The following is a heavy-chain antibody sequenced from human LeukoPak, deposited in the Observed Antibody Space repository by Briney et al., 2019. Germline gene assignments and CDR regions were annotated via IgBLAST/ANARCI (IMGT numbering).Heavy chain of an antibody. CDR2: INHSGST. CDR1: GGSFSGCY. J-gene: IGHJ4*02. V-gene: IGHV4-34*01. D-gene: IGHD3-9*01. Sequence: PSETLSLTCAVYGGSFSGCYWSWIRQPPGKGLEWIGEINHSGSTNYNPSLKSRDTISVDTSKNQFSLKLSSVTAADTAVYYCARERPSYYDILTGYYPRSLPYYFDYWGQGTLVTVSS. CDR3: ARERPSYYDILTGYYPRSLPYYFDY.